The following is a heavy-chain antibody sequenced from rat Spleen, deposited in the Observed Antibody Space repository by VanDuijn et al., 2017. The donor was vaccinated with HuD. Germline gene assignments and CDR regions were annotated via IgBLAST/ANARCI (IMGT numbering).Heavy chain of an antibody. D-gene: IGHD1-1*01. CDR3: ARDPVFDSGDYIMDA. J-gene: IGHJ4*01. V-gene: IGHV2-63*01. Sequence: QVQLKESGPGLVQPSQTLSLTCPVSGFSLISNGVSWVRQPPGKGLEWMGRMRYDGDTYYNSALKSRLSISRDTSKNQVFLKMNSLQTDDTGTYYCARDPVFDSGDYIMDAWGQGASVTVSS. CDR2: MRYDGDT. CDR1: GFSLISNG.